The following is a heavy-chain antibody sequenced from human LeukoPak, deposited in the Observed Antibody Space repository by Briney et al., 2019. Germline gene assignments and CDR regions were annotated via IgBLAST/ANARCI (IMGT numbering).Heavy chain of an antibody. CDR3: AREGIFDY. CDR2: IRSSSSYI. J-gene: IGHJ4*02. Sequence: GGSLRLSCAASGFTFSSYSMNWVRQAPGKGLEWVSSIRSSSSYIYYADSVKGRFTISRDNAKNSLYLQMNSLRAEDTAVYYCAREGIFDYWGQGTLVTVSS. CDR1: GFTFSSYS. V-gene: IGHV3-21*01. D-gene: IGHD3-10*01.